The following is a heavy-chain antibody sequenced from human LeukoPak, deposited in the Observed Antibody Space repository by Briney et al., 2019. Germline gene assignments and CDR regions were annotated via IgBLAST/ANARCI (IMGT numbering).Heavy chain of an antibody. CDR1: GYTFTGYY. Sequence: ASVKVSCKASGYTFTGYYMHWVRQAPGQGLEWMGWINPNSGGTNYAQKFQGRVTMTRDTSISTAYMELSRLRSDDTAVYYCARGIGYCSSTSCSVHAFDIWGRGTMVTVSS. D-gene: IGHD2-2*01. V-gene: IGHV1-2*02. J-gene: IGHJ3*02. CDR3: ARGIGYCSSTSCSVHAFDI. CDR2: INPNSGGT.